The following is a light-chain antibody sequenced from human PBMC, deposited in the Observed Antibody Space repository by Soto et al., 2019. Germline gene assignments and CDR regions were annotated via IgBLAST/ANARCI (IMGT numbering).Light chain of an antibody. CDR2: DVT. J-gene: IGLJ1*01. Sequence: QSALTQPASVSGSPGQWITISCTGRSIDIGAYDYVSWYQQRPVKAPKLMIFDVTNRPSGVSDRFSGSKSGNTASLTISGLQTEDEADYYCSSYTSSSTPYVFGTGTKVTVL. CDR1: SIDIGAYDY. V-gene: IGLV2-14*01. CDR3: SSYTSSSTPYV.